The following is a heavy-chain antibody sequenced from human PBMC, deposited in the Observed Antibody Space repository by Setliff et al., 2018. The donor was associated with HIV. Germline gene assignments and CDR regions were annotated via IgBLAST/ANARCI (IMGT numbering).Heavy chain of an antibody. V-gene: IGHV3-7*03. J-gene: IGHJ3*02. CDR1: GFTFSDYW. CDR2: IKQDGSEE. CDR3: ARDFETYYDFWSGYKPTSAFDI. Sequence: PGGSLRLSCAASGFTFSDYWMRWVRQAPGKGLEWVANIKQDGSEEYYVDSVKGRCTISRDNAKNSLYLQMTSLIAEDTAVYYCARDFETYYDFWSGYKPTSAFDIWGQGTRVTVSS. D-gene: IGHD3-3*01.